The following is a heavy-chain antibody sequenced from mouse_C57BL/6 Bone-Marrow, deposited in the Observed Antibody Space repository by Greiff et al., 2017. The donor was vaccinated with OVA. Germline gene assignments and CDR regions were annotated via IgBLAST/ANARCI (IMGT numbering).Heavy chain of an antibody. D-gene: IGHD1-1*01. CDR1: GFTFSDYG. CDR2: ISSGSSTI. Sequence: EVMLVESGGGLVKPGGSLKLSCAASGFTFSDYGMHWVRQAPEKGLEWVAYISSGSSTIYYADTVKGRFTISRDNDKNTLFLQMTSLRSEDTAMYYCARNYGSTYYYAMDYWGQGTSVTVSS. J-gene: IGHJ4*01. CDR3: ARNYGSTYYYAMDY. V-gene: IGHV5-17*01.